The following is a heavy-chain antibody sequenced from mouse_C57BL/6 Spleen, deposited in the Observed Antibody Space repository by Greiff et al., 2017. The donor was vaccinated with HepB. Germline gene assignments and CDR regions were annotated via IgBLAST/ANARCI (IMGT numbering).Heavy chain of an antibody. CDR3: ARHGTAQATYAMDY. D-gene: IGHD3-2*02. CDR1: GFSLTSYG. V-gene: IGHV2-6-1*01. Sequence: VKLVESGPGLVAPSQSLSITCTVSGFSLTSYGVHWVRQPPGKGLEWLVVIWSDGSTTYNSALKSRLSISKDNSKSQVFLKMNRLQTDDTAMYYCARHGTAQATYAMDYWGQGTSVTVSS. CDR2: IWSDGST. J-gene: IGHJ4*01.